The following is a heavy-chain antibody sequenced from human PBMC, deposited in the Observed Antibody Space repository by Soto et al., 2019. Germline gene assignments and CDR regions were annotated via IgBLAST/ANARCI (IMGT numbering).Heavy chain of an antibody. Sequence: SETLSLTCAVYGGSFSGYYWSWIRQPPGKGLEWIGEINHSGSTNYNPSLKSRVTISVDTSKNQFSLKLSSVTAADTAVYYCARGRSYYGSGSYFIRWFDPWGQGTLVTVSS. CDR2: INHSGST. V-gene: IGHV4-34*01. CDR3: ARGRSYYGSGSYFIRWFDP. CDR1: GGSFSGYY. J-gene: IGHJ5*02. D-gene: IGHD3-10*01.